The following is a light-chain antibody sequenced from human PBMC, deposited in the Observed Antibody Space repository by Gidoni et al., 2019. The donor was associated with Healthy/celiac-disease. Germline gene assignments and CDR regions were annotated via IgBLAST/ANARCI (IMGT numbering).Light chain of an antibody. CDR1: SLRSYY. Sequence: SSELTQDPAVSVALGQTVRITCQGDSLRSYYASWYQQKPGQAPVLVIYGKNNRPSGLPDRFSGSSSGNTASLTITGAQAEDEADYYWNSRDSSSNHVVFGGGTKLTVL. CDR2: GKN. V-gene: IGLV3-19*01. CDR3: NSRDSSSNHVV. J-gene: IGLJ2*01.